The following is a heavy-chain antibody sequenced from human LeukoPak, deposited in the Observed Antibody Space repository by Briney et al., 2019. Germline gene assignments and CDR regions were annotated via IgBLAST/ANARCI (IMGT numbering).Heavy chain of an antibody. CDR2: IKQDGSEK. J-gene: IGHJ4*02. CDR1: GFTFSSYW. D-gene: IGHD6-13*01. CDR3: ARDHRTGYSSSWSHFDY. V-gene: IGHV3-7*01. Sequence: PGGSLRLSCAASGFTFSSYWMSWVRQAPGKGLEWVANIKQDGSEKYYVDSVKGRFTISRDNAKNSLYLQMNSLRAEDTAVYYCARDHRTGYSSSWSHFDYWGQGTLVTVSS.